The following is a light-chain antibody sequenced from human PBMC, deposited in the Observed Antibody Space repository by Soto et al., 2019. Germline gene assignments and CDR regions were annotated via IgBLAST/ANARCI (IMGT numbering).Light chain of an antibody. Sequence: DIQMTQSPSTLSASIGDRVTITCRASQTINNWLAWYQQKPGKAPNLLIYHASNLETGVPSRFSGSAFGTEFTLTISSLQPDDFATYYCQHYKSYPWTFGQGTKVDI. J-gene: IGKJ1*01. CDR3: QHYKSYPWT. V-gene: IGKV1-5*01. CDR2: HAS. CDR1: QTINNW.